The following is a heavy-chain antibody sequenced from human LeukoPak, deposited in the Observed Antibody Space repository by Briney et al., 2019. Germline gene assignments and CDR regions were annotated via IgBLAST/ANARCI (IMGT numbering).Heavy chain of an antibody. D-gene: IGHD1-26*01. V-gene: IGHV1-46*01. Sequence: ASVKVSCPAYGYTFTSYYMHWVRPAPGQGLEWMGIINPSGGSTSHAQKFQGRVTMTRDMSTSTVYMELSSLRSEDTAVYYCARDPVGFSGSLGYWGQGTLVTVSS. CDR2: INPSGGST. CDR3: ARDPVGFSGSLGY. CDR1: GYTFTSYY. J-gene: IGHJ4*02.